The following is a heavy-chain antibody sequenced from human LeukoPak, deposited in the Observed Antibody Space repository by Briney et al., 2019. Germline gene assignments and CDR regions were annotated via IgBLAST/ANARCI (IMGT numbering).Heavy chain of an antibody. CDR2: ISYDGSNK. J-gene: IGHJ5*02. D-gene: IGHD6-19*01. CDR1: GFTFSSYA. V-gene: IGHV3-30-3*01. Sequence: GRSLRLSCAASGFTFSSYAMHWVRQAPGKGLEWVAVISYDGSNKYYADSVKGRFTISRDNSKNTLYPQMNSLRAEDTAVYYCAREGEYSSGWLAHNWFDPWGQGTLVTVSS. CDR3: AREGEYSSGWLAHNWFDP.